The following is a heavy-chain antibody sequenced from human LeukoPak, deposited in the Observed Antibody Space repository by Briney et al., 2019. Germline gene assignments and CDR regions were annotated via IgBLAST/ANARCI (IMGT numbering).Heavy chain of an antibody. CDR1: GFTFDDYA. J-gene: IGHJ4*02. V-gene: IGHV3-9*01. CDR2: ISWNSGSI. Sequence: PGRSLRLSCAASGFTFDDYAMHWVRHAPGKGLEWVSGISWNSGSIGYADSVKGRFTISRDNAKNSLYLQMNSLRAEDTALYYCAKDMGRVYDFWSGYYDYWGQGTLVTVSS. D-gene: IGHD3-3*01. CDR3: AKDMGRVYDFWSGYYDY.